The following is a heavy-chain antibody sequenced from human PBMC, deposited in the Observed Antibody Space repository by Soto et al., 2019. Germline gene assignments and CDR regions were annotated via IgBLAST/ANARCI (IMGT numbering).Heavy chain of an antibody. V-gene: IGHV3-23*01. J-gene: IGHJ4*02. D-gene: IGHD6-13*01. CDR2: ITGNGIGT. CDR3: ARDRWVAAAGHEDY. CDR1: GFTFSTYA. Sequence: EVHLLESGGGLVQPGGSLRLSCAASGFTFSTYAMSWVRQAPGKGLEWVSTITGNGIGTYYADSVKGRFTISRDNSKNTLYLQMNSLRAEDTAVYYCARDRWVAAAGHEDYWGQGTLVTVSS.